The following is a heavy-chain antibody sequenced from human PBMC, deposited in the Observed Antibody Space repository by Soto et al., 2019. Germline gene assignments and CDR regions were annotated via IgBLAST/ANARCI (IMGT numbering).Heavy chain of an antibody. CDR3: TTGRITIFGVVIRFRDYYYYMDV. J-gene: IGHJ6*03. CDR1: GFTFSNAW. CDR2: IKSKTDGGTT. D-gene: IGHD3-3*01. Sequence: GGSLRLSCAASGFTFSNAWMSWVRQAPGKGLEWVGRIKSKTDGGTTDYAAPVKGRFTISRDDSKNTLYLQMNSLKTEDTAVYYCTTGRITIFGVVIRFRDYYYYMDVWGKGTTVTVSS. V-gene: IGHV3-15*01.